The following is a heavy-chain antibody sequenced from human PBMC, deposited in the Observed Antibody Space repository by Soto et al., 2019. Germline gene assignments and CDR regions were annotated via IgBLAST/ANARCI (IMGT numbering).Heavy chain of an antibody. CDR2: INQDGSEK. D-gene: IGHD1-1*01. CDR1: GFTFSSCW. V-gene: IGHV3-7*03. CDR3: ATWHLLEHAYDX. Sequence: GGSLRLSCAASGFTFSSCWMSWVRQAPGKGLEWVDNINQDGSEKYYVDSVKGRFTISIDSSSTTVYLQMNSLRPDDTAVYSCATWHLLEHAYDXWGQGTMVTVS. J-gene: IGHJ3*02.